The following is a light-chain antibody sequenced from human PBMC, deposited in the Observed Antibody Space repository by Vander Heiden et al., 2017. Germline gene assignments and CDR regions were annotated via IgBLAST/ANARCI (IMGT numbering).Light chain of an antibody. CDR2: VIS. CDR1: SSDVGGYNY. Sequence: QSALTQPASVSGSPGQSVTISCTGTSSDVGGYNYVSWYQQHPGKAPKLMIYVISQRPAVVSSRFAGYKSSNTALLITSGLQAEDEDYYYCSSYTSSSTLIGGGTKLTVL. J-gene: IGLJ2*01. CDR3: SSYTSSSTL. V-gene: IGLV2-14*01.